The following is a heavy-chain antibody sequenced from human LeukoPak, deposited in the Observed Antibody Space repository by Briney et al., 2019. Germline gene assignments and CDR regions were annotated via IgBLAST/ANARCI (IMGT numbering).Heavy chain of an antibody. V-gene: IGHV4-39*01. Sequence: SETLSLTCTVSGGSISSSIYYWGWIRQPPGKGLEWIGSIYYTGSTYYNPSLKSRVTISVDTSKSQFSLKLSSVTAADTAVYYCARRDYGNWYFDLWGRGTLVTVPS. D-gene: IGHD4-17*01. CDR3: ARRDYGNWYFDL. J-gene: IGHJ2*01. CDR2: IYYTGST. CDR1: GGSISSSIYY.